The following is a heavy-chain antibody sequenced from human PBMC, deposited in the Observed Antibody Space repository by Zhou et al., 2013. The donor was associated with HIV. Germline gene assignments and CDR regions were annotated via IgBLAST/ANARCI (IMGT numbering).Heavy chain of an antibody. D-gene: IGHD2-8*02. CDR2: INPGGTT. J-gene: IGHJ3*01. CDR1: GYTFANFY. V-gene: IGHV1-46*01. Sequence: QVQLVQSGAEVKKPGASVKLSCKTSGYTFANFYIHWVKQTPGRGLQWMGLINPGGTTNYAPSFQGRLALTRDTSTNTVYMDLSGLTYDDTAVYYCARPLLNLRRVAFDLWGQGTMVTVSS. CDR3: ARPLLNLRRVAFDL.